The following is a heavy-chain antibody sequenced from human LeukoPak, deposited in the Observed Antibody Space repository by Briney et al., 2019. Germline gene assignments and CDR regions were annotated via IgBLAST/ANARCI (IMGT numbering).Heavy chain of an antibody. CDR2: IYYSGAT. CDR3: AREDWDYAFDI. CDR1: GGSISSDGDY. J-gene: IGHJ3*02. Sequence: PSETLSLTCAVSGGSISSDGDYWSWIRQRPGKGLEWIGYIYYSGATYYSPSLKSRLTISIDTSRNQFSLKLSSVTAADTAVYYCAREDWDYAFDIWGQGTIVTVSS. V-gene: IGHV4-31*11. D-gene: IGHD3/OR15-3a*01.